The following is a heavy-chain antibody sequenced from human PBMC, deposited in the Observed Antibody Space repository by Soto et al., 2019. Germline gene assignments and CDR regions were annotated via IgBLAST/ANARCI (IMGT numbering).Heavy chain of an antibody. CDR2: IIPIFGTA. CDR3: ARAGGENRYGYSSGWYHY. Sequence: QVQLVQSGAEVKKPGSSVKVSCKASGGTFSSYAISWVRQAPGQGLEWMGGIIPIFGTANYAQKFQGRVTITADESTSTAYMELSSLRSEDTAVYYCARAGGENRYGYSSGWYHYWGQGTLVTVSS. V-gene: IGHV1-69*12. CDR1: GGTFSSYA. J-gene: IGHJ4*02. D-gene: IGHD6-19*01.